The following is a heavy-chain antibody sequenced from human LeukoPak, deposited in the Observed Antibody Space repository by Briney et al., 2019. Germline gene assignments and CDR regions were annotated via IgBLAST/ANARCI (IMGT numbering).Heavy chain of an antibody. Sequence: PGGSLRLSCAASGFTFDDYAMHWVRQAPGEGLEWASRIPGNGGTTYYGDSVKGRFTISRDNSKNSLFLQMFSLRTEDTALYYCAKGTRDYGGLPRWYFDLWGRGTLVTVSS. V-gene: IGHV3-43*02. D-gene: IGHD4-23*01. CDR3: AKGTRDYGGLPRWYFDL. CDR1: GFTFDDYA. CDR2: IPGNGGTT. J-gene: IGHJ2*01.